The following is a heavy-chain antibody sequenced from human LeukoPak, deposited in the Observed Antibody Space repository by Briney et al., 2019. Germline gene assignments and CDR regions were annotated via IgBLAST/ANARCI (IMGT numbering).Heavy chain of an antibody. J-gene: IGHJ3*02. CDR1: GFTFSSYE. CDR3: ARDPTRITTPRRVSGAFDI. V-gene: IGHV3-48*01. D-gene: IGHD3-10*01. CDR2: ISSSSSTI. Sequence: GGSLRLSCAASGFTFSSYEMNWVRQAPGKGLEWVSYISSSSSTIYYADSVKGRFTISRDNAKNSLYLQMNSLRAEDTAVYYCARDPTRITTPRRVSGAFDIWGQGTMVTVSS.